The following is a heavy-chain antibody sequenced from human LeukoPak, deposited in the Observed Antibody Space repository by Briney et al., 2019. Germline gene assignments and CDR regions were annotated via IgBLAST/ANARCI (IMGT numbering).Heavy chain of an antibody. CDR3: ARGTYYDILTGQYYYFDY. J-gene: IGHJ4*02. CDR1: GGTFSSYA. Sequence: ASVKVSCKASGGTFSSYAISWVRQAPGQGLEWMGGIIPIFGTANYAQKLRGRVTITTDESTSTAYMELSSLRSEDTAVYYCARGTYYDILTGQYYYFDYWGQGTLVTVSS. CDR2: IIPIFGTA. D-gene: IGHD3-9*01. V-gene: IGHV1-69*05.